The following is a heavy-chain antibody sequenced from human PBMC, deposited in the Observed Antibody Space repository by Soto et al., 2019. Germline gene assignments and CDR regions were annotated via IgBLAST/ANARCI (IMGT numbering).Heavy chain of an antibody. Sequence: GASVKVSCKASGYTFTSYAMHWVRQAPGQRLEWMGWINAGNGNTKYSQKFQGRVTITRDTSASTAYMELSSLRSEDTAVYYCAGGPPVAPSDYWGQGTLVTVSS. V-gene: IGHV1-3*01. D-gene: IGHD6-19*01. J-gene: IGHJ4*02. CDR1: GYTFTSYA. CDR3: AGGPPVAPSDY. CDR2: INAGNGNT.